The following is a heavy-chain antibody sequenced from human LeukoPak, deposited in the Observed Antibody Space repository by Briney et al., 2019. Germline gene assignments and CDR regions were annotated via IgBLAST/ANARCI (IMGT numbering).Heavy chain of an antibody. CDR3: AKVGSSWYKDYMDV. D-gene: IGHD6-13*01. Sequence: GGSLRLSCAASGFTFSSYEMNWVRQAPGKGLEWVSYISSSGSTIYYADSVKGRFTISRDNAKNSLYLQMNSLRAEDTAVYYCAKVGSSWYKDYMDVWGKGTTVTISS. CDR2: ISSSGSTI. CDR1: GFTFSSYE. V-gene: IGHV3-48*03. J-gene: IGHJ6*03.